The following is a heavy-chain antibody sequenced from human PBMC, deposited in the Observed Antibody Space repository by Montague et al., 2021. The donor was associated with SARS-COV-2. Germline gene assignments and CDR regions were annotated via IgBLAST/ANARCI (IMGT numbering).Heavy chain of an antibody. CDR3: ARLVWFGELSSEHWFDP. J-gene: IGHJ5*02. D-gene: IGHD3-10*01. CDR2: IYYSGST. Sequence: SETLSLTCTVSGGSISSSSNYWCWIRRPPGKGLEWIGSIYYSGSTYYNSPLKSRVTISVDTSKNQFSLKLNAVTAADTAVYYCARLVWFGELSSEHWFDPWGQGTMVSVSS. V-gene: IGHV4-39*01. CDR1: GGSISSSSNY.